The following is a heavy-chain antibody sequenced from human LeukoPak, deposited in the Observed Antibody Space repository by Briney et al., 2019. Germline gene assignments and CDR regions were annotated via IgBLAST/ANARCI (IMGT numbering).Heavy chain of an antibody. D-gene: IGHD2-15*01. CDR2: ISSSCSYI. CDR1: GFTFSSYS. J-gene: IGHJ6*02. V-gene: IGHV3-21*01. Sequence: GGSLRLSCAASGFTFSSYSMNWVRQAPGKGLEWVSSISSSCSYIYYADSVKGRFTISRDNAKNSLYLQMNSLRAEDTAVYYCARDTCSGGSCYWGTYYYYGMDVWGQGTTVTVSS. CDR3: ARDTCSGGSCYWGTYYYYGMDV.